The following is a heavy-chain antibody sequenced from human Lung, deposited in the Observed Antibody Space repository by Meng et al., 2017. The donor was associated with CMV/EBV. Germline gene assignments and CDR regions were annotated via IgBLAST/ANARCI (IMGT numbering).Heavy chain of an antibody. D-gene: IGHD3-3*01. V-gene: IGHV4-59*01. CDR2: IYYSGST. Sequence: SXTXSLXCTVSGGSIRSYYWSWIRQPPGKGLEWIGYIYYSGSTNYNPSLKSRVTISVDTSKNQFSLKLSSVTAADTAVYYCARDPAASIFGVVTNEGYFEYWXQGNXVTVSS. J-gene: IGHJ4*02. CDR3: ARDPAASIFGVVTNEGYFEY. CDR1: GGSIRSYY.